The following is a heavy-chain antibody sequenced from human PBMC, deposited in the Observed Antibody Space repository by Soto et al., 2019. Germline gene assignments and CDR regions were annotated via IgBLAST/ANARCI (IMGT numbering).Heavy chain of an antibody. D-gene: IGHD3-10*01. CDR3: ARGVGSGSYYNQYNWFDP. V-gene: IGHV1-8*01. J-gene: IGHJ5*02. Sequence: ASVKVSCKASGYTFTSYDINWVRQATGQGLEWMGWMNPYSGNTGYAQKFQGRVTMTRNTSISTAYMELSSLRSEDTAVYYCARGVGSGSYYNQYNWFDPWGQGTLVTVSS. CDR1: GYTFTSYD. CDR2: MNPYSGNT.